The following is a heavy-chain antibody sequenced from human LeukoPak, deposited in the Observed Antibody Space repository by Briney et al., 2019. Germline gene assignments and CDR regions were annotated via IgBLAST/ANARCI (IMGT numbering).Heavy chain of an antibody. D-gene: IGHD4-11*01. Sequence: SETLSLTCTVSGGSISSSSYYWGWLRQPPGKGLEWIGSIYYSGSTYYNPSFKSRVTISVDTSKNQFSLKLSSVTAADTAVYYCARGQDYSIADAVFEYWGQGILVTVS. J-gene: IGHJ4*02. CDR3: ARGQDYSIADAVFEY. V-gene: IGHV4-39*07. CDR1: GGSISSSSYY. CDR2: IYYSGST.